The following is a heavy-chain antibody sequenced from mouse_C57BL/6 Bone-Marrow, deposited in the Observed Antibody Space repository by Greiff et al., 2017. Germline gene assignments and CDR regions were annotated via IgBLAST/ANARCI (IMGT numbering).Heavy chain of an antibody. Sequence: EVKLQESRGGLVKPGGSLKLSCAASGFTFSSYAMSWVRQTPEKRLEWVATISDGGSYTYYPDNVKGRFTISRDNAKNNLYLQMSHLKSEDTAMYYCARGLLPYAMDYWGQGTSVTVSS. CDR3: ARGLLPYAMDY. J-gene: IGHJ4*01. CDR1: GFTFSSYA. V-gene: IGHV5-4*03. D-gene: IGHD2-3*01. CDR2: ISDGGSYT.